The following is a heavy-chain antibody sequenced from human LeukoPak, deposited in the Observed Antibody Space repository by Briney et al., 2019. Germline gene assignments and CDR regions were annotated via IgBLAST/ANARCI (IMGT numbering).Heavy chain of an antibody. Sequence: GASVKVSCKASGYTFTNYAMNWVRQAPGQGLEWMGWINTNTGNPTYAQGFTGRFVFSLDSSVSTAYLQISSLKAEDTAVYYCARGATYYYGSGSYGPTPYWGQGTLVTVSS. D-gene: IGHD3-10*01. CDR2: INTNTGNP. V-gene: IGHV7-4-1*02. J-gene: IGHJ4*02. CDR1: GYTFTNYA. CDR3: ARGATYYYGSGSYGPTPY.